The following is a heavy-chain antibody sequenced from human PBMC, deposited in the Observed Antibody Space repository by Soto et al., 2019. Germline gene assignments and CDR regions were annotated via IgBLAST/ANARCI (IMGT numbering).Heavy chain of an antibody. D-gene: IGHD2-21*02. CDR3: IQSRCGGDCLQSYASHYYYGMDV. V-gene: IGHV2-5*02. Sequence: GSGPTLVNPTQTLTLTCTFSGFSLSTSGVGVGWTRQPPGKALEWLALIYWDDDKRYSPSLRSRLTINKDTSKNQVVLTMTNMDPVDTATYYCIQSRCGGDCLQSYASHYYYGMDVWGQGTTVTVSS. CDR1: GFSLSTSGVG. J-gene: IGHJ6*02. CDR2: IYWDDDK.